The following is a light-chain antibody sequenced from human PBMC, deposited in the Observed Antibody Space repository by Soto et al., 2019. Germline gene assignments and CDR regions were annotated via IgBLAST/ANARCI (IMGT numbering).Light chain of an antibody. J-gene: IGKJ2*01. CDR3: QQYDTYSYT. V-gene: IGKV1-5*01. CDR1: QSINSW. Sequence: DIQMTQSPSTLSASIGDRVTITCRASQSINSWLAWYQQKPGKAPKLLIYDASNLASGVPSRFSGRWSGTEFHPVISSLEPCDFATYYCQQYDTYSYTFGQGTKLEI. CDR2: DAS.